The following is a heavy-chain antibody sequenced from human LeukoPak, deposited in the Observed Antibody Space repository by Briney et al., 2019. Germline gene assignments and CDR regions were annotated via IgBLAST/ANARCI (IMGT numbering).Heavy chain of an antibody. J-gene: IGHJ3*02. Sequence: SETLSLTCTVSGGSISSYYWSWIRQPTGKGLEWIGYIYYSGSTNYNPSLKSRVTISVDTSKNQFSLKLSSVTAADTAVYYCARESGMTMVVTDAFDIWGQGTMITVSS. CDR3: ARESGMTMVVTDAFDI. D-gene: IGHD4-23*01. V-gene: IGHV4-59*01. CDR2: IYYSGST. CDR1: GGSISSYY.